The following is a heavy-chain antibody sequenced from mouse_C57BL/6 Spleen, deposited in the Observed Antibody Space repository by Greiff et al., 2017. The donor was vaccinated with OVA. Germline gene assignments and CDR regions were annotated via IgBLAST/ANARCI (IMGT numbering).Heavy chain of an antibody. V-gene: IGHV5-4*01. J-gene: IGHJ3*01. Sequence: EVQLVESGGGLVKPGGSLKLSCAASGFTFSSYAMSWVRQTPEKRLEWVATISDGGGYTYYPDNVKGRFTISRDNAKNNLYLQMSHLKSEDTAMYYCATPSTWFAYWGQGTLVTVSA. CDR2: ISDGGGYT. CDR3: ATPSTWFAY. CDR1: GFTFSSYA.